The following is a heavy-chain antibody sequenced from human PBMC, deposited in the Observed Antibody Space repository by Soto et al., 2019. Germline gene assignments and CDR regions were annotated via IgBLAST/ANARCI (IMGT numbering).Heavy chain of an antibody. D-gene: IGHD3-3*01. J-gene: IGHJ6*03. CDR3: AIETSGYYRDYYYYMDV. Sequence: SETLSLTCTVSGGSISSYYWSWIRQPPGKGLEWIGYIYYSGSTNYNPSLKSRVTISVDTSKNQFSLKLSSVTAADTAVYYCAIETSGYYRDYYYYMDVWGKGTTVTVSS. CDR1: GGSISSYY. V-gene: IGHV4-59*01. CDR2: IYYSGST.